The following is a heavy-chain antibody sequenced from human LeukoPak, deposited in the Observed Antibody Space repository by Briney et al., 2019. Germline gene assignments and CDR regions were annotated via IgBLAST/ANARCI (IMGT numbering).Heavy chain of an antibody. CDR3: AALEYSSSSFDY. CDR1: GFTFSSCG. Sequence: GGSLRLSCAASGFTFSSCGMHWVRQAPGKGLEWVAFIRYDGSNKYYADSVKGRFTISRDNSKNTLYLQMNSLRAEDTAVYYCAALEYSSSSFDYWGQGTLVTVSS. D-gene: IGHD6-6*01. V-gene: IGHV3-30*02. J-gene: IGHJ4*02. CDR2: IRYDGSNK.